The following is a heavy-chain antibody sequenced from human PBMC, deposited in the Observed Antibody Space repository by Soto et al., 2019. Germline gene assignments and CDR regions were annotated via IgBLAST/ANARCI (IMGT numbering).Heavy chain of an antibody. J-gene: IGHJ4*02. CDR2: MNPNSGNT. CDR1: GYTFTSYD. V-gene: IGHV1-8*01. Sequence: ASVKVSCKASGYTFTSYDINWVRQATGQGLEWMGWMNPNSGNTGYAQKFQGRVTMTRNTSISTAYMELSSLRSEDTAVYYCARVRRVRGVIIPYYFDDWGQGTLVTVSS. CDR3: ARVRRVRGVIIPYYFDD. D-gene: IGHD3-10*01.